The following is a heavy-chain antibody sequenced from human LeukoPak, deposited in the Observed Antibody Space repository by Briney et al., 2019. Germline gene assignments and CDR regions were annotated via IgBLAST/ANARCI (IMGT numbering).Heavy chain of an antibody. CDR2: IYYSGST. D-gene: IGHD6-19*01. V-gene: IGHV4-59*01. CDR1: GGSISSYD. J-gene: IGHJ4*02. Sequence: SETLSLTCAVSGGSISSYDWSWIRQPPGKGLEWIGYIYYSGSTNYNPSLKSRVATSVDTSMNQFSLQLSSVNGGKIVVYCCARYLSSGWSNYFDYWGQGTLVTVSS. CDR3: ARYLSSGWSNYFDY.